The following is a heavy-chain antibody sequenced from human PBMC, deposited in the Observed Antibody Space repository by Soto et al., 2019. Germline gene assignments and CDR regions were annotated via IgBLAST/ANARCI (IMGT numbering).Heavy chain of an antibody. Sequence: ASVKVSCKASGYTFTGYYMHWVRQAPGQGLEWMGWINPNSGGTNYAQKFQGWVTMTRDTSISTAYMELSRLRSDDTAVYYCARPLYDYVWGGYGYWGQGTLVTVSS. CDR2: INPNSGGT. J-gene: IGHJ4*02. V-gene: IGHV1-2*04. CDR3: ARPLYDYVWGGYGY. CDR1: GYTFTGYY. D-gene: IGHD3-16*01.